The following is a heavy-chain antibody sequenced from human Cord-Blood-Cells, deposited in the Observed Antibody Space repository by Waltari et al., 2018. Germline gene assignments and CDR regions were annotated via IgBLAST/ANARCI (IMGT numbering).Heavy chain of an antibody. D-gene: IGHD6-19*01. V-gene: IGHV4-34*01. Sequence: QVQLQQWGAGLLQPSETLSLTCAVYGGSFSGYYWSWIRQPPGKGLEWIGEINHSGSTNYNPSLKSRVTISVDTSKNQFSLKLSSVTAADTAVYYCAREAGLRTFFDYWGQGTLVTVSS. CDR2: INHSGST. CDR3: AREAGLRTFFDY. J-gene: IGHJ4*02. CDR1: GGSFSGYY.